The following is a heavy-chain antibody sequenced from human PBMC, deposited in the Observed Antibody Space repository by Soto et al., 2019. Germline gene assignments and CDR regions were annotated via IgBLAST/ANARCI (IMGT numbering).Heavy chain of an antibody. CDR3: AREGSGSYTSGWFDP. V-gene: IGHV1-8*01. Sequence: QVQLVQSGAEVKKPGASVKVSCKASGYTFTSYDINWVRQATGQGLEGMGWMNPNSGNTGYAQKFQGRVTMTRNTSLSTAYMELRSLRSEDTAVYYCAREGSGSYTSGWFDPWGQGTLVTVSS. D-gene: IGHD3-10*01. J-gene: IGHJ5*02. CDR1: GYTFTSYD. CDR2: MNPNSGNT.